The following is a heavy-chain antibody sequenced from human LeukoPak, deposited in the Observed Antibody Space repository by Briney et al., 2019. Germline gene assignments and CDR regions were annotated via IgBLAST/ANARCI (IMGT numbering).Heavy chain of an antibody. Sequence: SETLSLTCAVYGGSFSGYYWSWIRQPPGKGLEWIGEINHSGSTNYNPSLKSRVTISVDTSKNQFSLKLSSVTAADTAVYYCARGRDYYDTRDALDIWGQGTMVTVSS. D-gene: IGHD3-22*01. J-gene: IGHJ3*02. CDR3: ARGRDYYDTRDALDI. V-gene: IGHV4-34*01. CDR1: GGSFSGYY. CDR2: INHSGST.